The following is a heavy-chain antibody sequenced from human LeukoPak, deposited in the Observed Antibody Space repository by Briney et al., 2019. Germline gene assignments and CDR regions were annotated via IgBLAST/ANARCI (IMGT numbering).Heavy chain of an antibody. D-gene: IGHD6-6*01. Sequence: ASVKVSCKASGYTFTDYYMHWVRQAPGQGLEWMGRINPNSGGTNYAQNFQGRVTLTRDTSISTAYMELSRLRSDDTAVYYCATSITAARRSFDYWGLGALVTVS. CDR1: GYTFTDYY. CDR2: INPNSGGT. V-gene: IGHV1-2*06. CDR3: ATSITAARRSFDY. J-gene: IGHJ4*02.